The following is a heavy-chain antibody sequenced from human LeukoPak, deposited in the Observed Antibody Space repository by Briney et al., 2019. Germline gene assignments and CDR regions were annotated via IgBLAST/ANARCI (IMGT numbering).Heavy chain of an antibody. Sequence: SETLSLTCTVSGGSISSYYWSWIRQPPGKGLEWIGYIYYSGSTNYNPSLKSRVTISVDTSKNQFSLKLSSVTAADTAVYYCARAGVGGYSYENWFDPWGQGTLVTVSS. CDR1: GGSISSYY. J-gene: IGHJ5*02. D-gene: IGHD5-18*01. V-gene: IGHV4-59*01. CDR2: IYYSGST. CDR3: ARAGVGGYSYENWFDP.